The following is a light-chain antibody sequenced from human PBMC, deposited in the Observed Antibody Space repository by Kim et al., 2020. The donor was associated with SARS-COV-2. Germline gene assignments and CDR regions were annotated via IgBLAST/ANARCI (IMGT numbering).Light chain of an antibody. Sequence: ASVGDSVTITCRASQNINSGLAWYQQRPGKAPRLLIYEASSLESGVPSRFRGSGSGTEFTLTINSLQPDDFATYYCQQYDGLSTFGQGTKVDIK. V-gene: IGKV1-5*03. J-gene: IGKJ1*01. CDR2: EAS. CDR3: QQYDGLST. CDR1: QNINSG.